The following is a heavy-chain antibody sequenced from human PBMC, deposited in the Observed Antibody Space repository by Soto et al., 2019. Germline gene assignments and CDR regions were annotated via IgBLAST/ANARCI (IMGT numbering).Heavy chain of an antibody. CDR2: IGISGDT. V-gene: IGHV3-13*04. CDR1: GFTFSKFD. Sequence: PGGSLRLSCEASGFTFSKFDMHWVRQPTGKGLEWVSTIGISGDTYYAVSVKGRFTISRDNAKNSLSLQMNSLRAGDTALYFCARGQEVGAHFFDSWGQGTQGTVSS. CDR3: ARGQEVGAHFFDS. D-gene: IGHD2-15*01. J-gene: IGHJ4*02.